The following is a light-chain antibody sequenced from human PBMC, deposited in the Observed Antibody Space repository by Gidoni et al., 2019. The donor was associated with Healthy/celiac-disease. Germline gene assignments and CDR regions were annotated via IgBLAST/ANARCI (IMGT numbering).Light chain of an antibody. CDR2: GAS. J-gene: IGKJ1*01. CDR1: QSVSRNY. Sequence: EIVLTQSPGSLSLSPGDSATLSCRAIQSVSRNYLAWYQQKPGQAPRLLIYGASSRATGIPDRFSGSGSGTDFTLTISRLEPEDFAVYYCQQYGSAPRTFGQGTKVEIK. CDR3: QQYGSAPRT. V-gene: IGKV3-20*01.